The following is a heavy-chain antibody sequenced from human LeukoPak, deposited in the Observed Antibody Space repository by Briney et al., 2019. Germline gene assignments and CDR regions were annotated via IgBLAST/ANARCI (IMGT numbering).Heavy chain of an antibody. Sequence: SQTLSLTCTVSGGSISSGNYYWSWIRQPAGKGLEWVGRIYTSGSTNYDPSLKSRVTISVDTSKSQFSLKLSSVIAADTAVYYCARATYEDFDSWGQGTLVTVSS. CDR2: IYTSGST. D-gene: IGHD3-22*01. V-gene: IGHV4-61*02. CDR1: GGSISSGNYY. CDR3: ARATYEDFDS. J-gene: IGHJ4*02.